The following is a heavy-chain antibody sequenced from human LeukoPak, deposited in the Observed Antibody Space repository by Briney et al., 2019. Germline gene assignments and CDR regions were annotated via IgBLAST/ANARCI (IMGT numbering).Heavy chain of an antibody. CDR2: INPNSGGT. CDR3: ARGGYSSSWYEAYWFDP. D-gene: IGHD6-13*01. J-gene: IGHJ5*02. V-gene: IGHV1-2*02. CDR1: GSTFTGYY. Sequence: ASVKVSCKASGSTFTGYYMHWVRQAPGQGLEWMGWINPNSGGTNYAQKFQGRVTMTRDTSISTAYMELSRLRSDDTAVYYCARGGYSSSWYEAYWFDPWGQGTLVTVSS.